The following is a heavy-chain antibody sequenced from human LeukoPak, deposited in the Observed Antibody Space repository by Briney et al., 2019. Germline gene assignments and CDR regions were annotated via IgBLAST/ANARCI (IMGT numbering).Heavy chain of an antibody. CDR3: ARGTSRYDSSGYDY. V-gene: IGHV4-39*07. Sequence: SETLSLTCTVSGGSISSSSYYWGWIRQPPGKGLEWIGSIYYSGSTYYNPSLKSRVTISVDTSKNQFSLKLSSVTAADTAVYYCARGTSRYDSSGYDYWGQGTLVTVSS. CDR2: IYYSGST. CDR1: GGSISSSSYY. D-gene: IGHD3-22*01. J-gene: IGHJ4*02.